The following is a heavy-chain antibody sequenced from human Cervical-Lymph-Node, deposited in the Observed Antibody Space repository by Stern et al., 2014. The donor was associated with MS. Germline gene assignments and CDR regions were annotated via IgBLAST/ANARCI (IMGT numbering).Heavy chain of an antibody. CDR1: GFTFSSYA. J-gene: IGHJ4*02. Sequence: DQLVESGGGVVRPGRSLRLSCAASGFTFSSYAMHWVRQAPGKGLEWVAVISYDGSHKYYADSVKGRFIISRDNSRNTLFLQMNSLRAEDTAVYYCAKDRDGDYYGDYWGQGTLVTVSS. CDR2: ISYDGSHK. CDR3: AKDRDGDYYGDY. D-gene: IGHD5-24*01. V-gene: IGHV3-30*18.